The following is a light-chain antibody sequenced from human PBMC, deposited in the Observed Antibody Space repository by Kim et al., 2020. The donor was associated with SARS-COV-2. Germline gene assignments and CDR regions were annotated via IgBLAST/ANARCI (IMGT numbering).Light chain of an antibody. CDR3: QQYGGAPRT. CDR1: QRLSSAY. J-gene: IGKJ1*01. CDR2: GAS. V-gene: IGKV3-20*01. Sequence: CPGERATPAGRASQRLSSAYIAWYQQKPGQAPRLLVFGASGRATGIPDRFSGSGSGTDFTLSISRLEPEDFAVYYCQQYGGAPRTFGQGTKVDIK.